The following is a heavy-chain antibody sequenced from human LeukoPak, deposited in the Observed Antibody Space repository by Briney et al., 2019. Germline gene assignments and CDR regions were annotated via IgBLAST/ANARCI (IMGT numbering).Heavy chain of an antibody. CDR2: ISAFNGNT. CDR1: GYTFTSYG. Sequence: ASVKVSCKASGYTFTSYGISWVRQAPGQGLEWMGWISAFNGNTNYAQKFQGRVTMSTDTSTSTAYMELRSLRTDDKAVYYCARDLDIVVVRGALRHYGVDVWGQGTTVTVSS. D-gene: IGHD2-2*01. CDR3: ARDLDIVVVRGALRHYGVDV. J-gene: IGHJ6*02. V-gene: IGHV1-18*01.